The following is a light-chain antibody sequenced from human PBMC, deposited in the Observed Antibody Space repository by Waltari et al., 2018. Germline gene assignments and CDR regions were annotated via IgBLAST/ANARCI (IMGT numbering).Light chain of an antibody. CDR1: QGIGNN. Sequence: IQMTQSPSSLSAPVGDTVTITCQASQGIGNNLNWYHQKPGKAPKLLIYWASSLQSGIPSRFSGSGSGTDFTLTISSLQPEDFATYYCQQGYSYPYSFGQGTKVETK. J-gene: IGKJ2*03. CDR2: WAS. V-gene: IGKV1-6*01. CDR3: QQGYSYPYS.